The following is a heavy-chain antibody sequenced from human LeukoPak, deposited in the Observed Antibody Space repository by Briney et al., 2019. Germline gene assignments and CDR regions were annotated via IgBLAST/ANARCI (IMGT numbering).Heavy chain of an antibody. V-gene: IGHV3-48*02. CDR3: ARGDTLSDLNAFDL. CDR2: ITVSSST. J-gene: IGHJ3*01. CDR1: GFTCSTYT. Sequence: PGGSLGLSCAASGFTCSTYTMNWVRQAPGKGLEWLSYITVSSSTYYADSVQGRFTISRDNAKNSLYLQMNSLRDEDTAVYYCARGDTLSDLNAFDLWGQGTMVTVSS.